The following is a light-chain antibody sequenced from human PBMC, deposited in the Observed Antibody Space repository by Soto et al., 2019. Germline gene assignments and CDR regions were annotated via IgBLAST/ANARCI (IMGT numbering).Light chain of an antibody. CDR3: LIWHSSAWV. J-gene: IGLJ3*02. CDR2: YKSDSDK. V-gene: IGLV5-45*01. Sequence: QPVLTQPASLSASPGASASLTCTLRSDINVGTYRIYWYQQKPGSPPQYLLKYKSDSDKQQGSGVPSRFSGSKDASANAGILLISGLQSEDEADYYCLIWHSSAWVFGGGTKLTVL. CDR1: SDINVGTYR.